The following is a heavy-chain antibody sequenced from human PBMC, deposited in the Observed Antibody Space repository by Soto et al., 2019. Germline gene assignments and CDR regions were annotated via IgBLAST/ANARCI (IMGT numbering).Heavy chain of an antibody. D-gene: IGHD6-19*01. CDR3: AREGGSAVGNFDY. J-gene: IGHJ4*02. CDR1: GGSFRSGGYY. CDR2: IYCRGST. V-gene: IGHV4-31*03. Sequence: QVQLQESGPGLVKPSQTLSLTCTVSGGSFRSGGYYWSWIRQHPGKGLEWIGDIYCRGSTYDTPSLKSRVTISVDTFKNHFSLKLSSVTAAGTAVYYCAREGGSAVGNFDYWGQGTLVTVSS.